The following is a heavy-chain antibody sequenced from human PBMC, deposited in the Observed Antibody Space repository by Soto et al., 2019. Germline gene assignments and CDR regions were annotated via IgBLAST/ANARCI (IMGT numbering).Heavy chain of an antibody. D-gene: IGHD2-2*01. CDR3: ARDLSSCSSARCYSYYYGMDV. V-gene: IGHV3-21*01. CDR1: GFTLRTYT. Sequence: GGSLRLSCAASGFTLRTYTMNWVRQAPGKGLEWVSSISISSSDRYYADSVKGRFTISRDNAKNTLYLQMNSLRAEDTAVYYCARDLSSCSSARCYSYYYGMDVWGQGTTVTVSS. J-gene: IGHJ6*02. CDR2: ISISSSDR.